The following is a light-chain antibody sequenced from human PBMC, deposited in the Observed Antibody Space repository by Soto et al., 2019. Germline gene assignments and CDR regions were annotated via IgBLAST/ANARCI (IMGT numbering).Light chain of an antibody. V-gene: IGLV2-8*01. J-gene: IGLJ1*01. Sequence: QSVLTQPPSASGSPGQSVTISCTGSSNDVGAYNYVSWYQQHPGKAPKLIIYEVTKRPSGVPDRFSGSKSGNTASLTVSGLQADDEADYFCGSDADSDNYVFGTGTKVTVL. CDR3: GSDADSDNYV. CDR1: SNDVGAYNY. CDR2: EVT.